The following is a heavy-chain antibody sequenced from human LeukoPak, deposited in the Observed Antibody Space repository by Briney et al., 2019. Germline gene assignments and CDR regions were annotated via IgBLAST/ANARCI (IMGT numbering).Heavy chain of an antibody. V-gene: IGHV1-18*01. CDR3: ARAVDTAMVTPDY. D-gene: IGHD5-18*01. Sequence: ASVTVSCTASGYTFTSYGISWVRQAPGQGLEWMGWISAYNGNTNYAQKLQGRVTMTTDTSTNTAYMELRSLRSDDTAVYYCARAVDTAMVTPDYWGQGTLVTVSS. CDR2: ISAYNGNT. CDR1: GYTFTSYG. J-gene: IGHJ4*02.